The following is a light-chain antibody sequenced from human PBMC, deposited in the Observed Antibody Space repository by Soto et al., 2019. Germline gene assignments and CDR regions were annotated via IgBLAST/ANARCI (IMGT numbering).Light chain of an antibody. CDR1: QSVTNSF. J-gene: IGKJ2*01. Sequence: ENVLTQSPGTLSLSPGERATLSCRASQSVTNSFFAWYQQKPGQGPRLLIYGVSSRATGIPDRFSGSGSGTDVTLTISRREPEDFVVYYCQQYSSLPHTFGQGTKLEVK. V-gene: IGKV3-20*01. CDR2: GVS. CDR3: QQYSSLPHT.